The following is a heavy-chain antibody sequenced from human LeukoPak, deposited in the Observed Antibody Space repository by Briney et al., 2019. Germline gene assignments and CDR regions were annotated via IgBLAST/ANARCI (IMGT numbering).Heavy chain of an antibody. Sequence: SETLSLTCTVSGGSISSYYWSWIRQPPGKGLEWIGYIYYSGSTNYNPSLKSRVTISVDTSKNQFSLKLSSVTAADTAVYYCARDRYCSGGSCFSVPNWFDPWGQGTLVTVSS. J-gene: IGHJ5*02. D-gene: IGHD2-15*01. CDR2: IYYSGST. CDR3: ARDRYCSGGSCFSVPNWFDP. CDR1: GGSISSYY. V-gene: IGHV4-59*12.